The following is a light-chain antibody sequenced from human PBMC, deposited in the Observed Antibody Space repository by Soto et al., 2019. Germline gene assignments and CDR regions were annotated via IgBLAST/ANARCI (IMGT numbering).Light chain of an antibody. J-gene: IGKJ1*01. V-gene: IGKV1-5*01. CDR1: QSISSW. Sequence: DIPMTQSPSTLSASVGDRVTITCRASQSISSWLAWYQQKPGKAPKLLIYDASSLESGVPSRFSGSGSGTEFTLTISGLQPDDFATYYCQQHNSSPWTSCQGTKVDIK. CDR2: DAS. CDR3: QQHNSSPWT.